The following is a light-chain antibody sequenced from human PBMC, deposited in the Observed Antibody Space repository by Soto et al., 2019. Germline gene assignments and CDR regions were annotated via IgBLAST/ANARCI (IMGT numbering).Light chain of an antibody. J-gene: IGKJ1*01. V-gene: IGKV1-39*01. CDR2: AAS. CDR1: QSIDSY. CDR3: QQSYSTPRT. Sequence: DIQMTQSPSSLSASVGGRVTITCRASQSIDSYLNWYQQKPGKAPKLLIYAASTLQSGVPSRFSGSGSGTDFTLTISTLQPEDFTTYYCQQSYSTPRTFGQGTKVEIK.